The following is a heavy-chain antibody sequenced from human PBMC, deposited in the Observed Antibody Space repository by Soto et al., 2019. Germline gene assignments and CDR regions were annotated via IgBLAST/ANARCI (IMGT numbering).Heavy chain of an antibody. CDR2: IYYSGST. V-gene: IGHV4-59*01. D-gene: IGHD2-2*02. Sequence: SETLSLTCTVSGGSISSYYWSWIRQPPGKGLEWIGYIYYSGSTNYNPSLKSRVTISVDTSKNQFSLKLSSVTAADTAVYYCARPPRSVYTAKGIHWLAPWGQGTLDTVSS. CDR3: ARPPRSVYTAKGIHWLAP. CDR1: GGSISSYY. J-gene: IGHJ5*02.